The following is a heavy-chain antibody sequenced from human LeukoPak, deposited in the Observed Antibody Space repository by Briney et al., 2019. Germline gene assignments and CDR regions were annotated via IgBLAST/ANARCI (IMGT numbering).Heavy chain of an antibody. CDR3: TRHLRVNWGDH. J-gene: IGHJ4*02. CDR1: GYSFTSYW. V-gene: IGHV5-51*01. Sequence: GESLKISCKGSGYSFTSYWIGWVRQMPGKGLEWMGIIYPGDSDTRYSPSFQGQVTMSADKSISTAYLQWSSLRASDTAMYYCTRHLRVNWGDHWGQGTLVTVSS. D-gene: IGHD7-27*01. CDR2: IYPGDSDT.